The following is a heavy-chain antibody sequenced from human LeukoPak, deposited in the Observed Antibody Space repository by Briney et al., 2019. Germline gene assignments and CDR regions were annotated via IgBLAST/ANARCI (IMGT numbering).Heavy chain of an antibody. V-gene: IGHV1-18*01. Sequence: ASVKVSCKASGYTFTSYGISWVRQAPGQGLEWMGWISAYNGNTNYAQKLQGRVTMTRNTSISTAYMELSSLRSEDTAVYYCARVTSVFYYDILTGQNWFDPWGQGTLVTVSS. J-gene: IGHJ5*02. CDR1: GYTFTSYG. CDR2: ISAYNGNT. CDR3: ARVTSVFYYDILTGQNWFDP. D-gene: IGHD3-9*01.